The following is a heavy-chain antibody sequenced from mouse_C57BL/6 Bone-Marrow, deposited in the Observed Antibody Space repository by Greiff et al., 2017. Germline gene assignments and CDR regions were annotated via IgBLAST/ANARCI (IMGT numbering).Heavy chain of an antibody. D-gene: IGHD2-2*01. CDR2: IDPENGDT. J-gene: IGHJ2*01. Sequence: EVQLKEPGAELVRPGASVKLSCTASGFNFNDDYMHWVKQRPEQGLEWIGWIDPENGDTKSDSKFQGKATIAADKSSNAAYLQLSSLTSEDTAVYYCTTYGYDGKNYDDYWRRCTTLTVSS. CDR3: TTYGYDGKNYDDY. V-gene: IGHV14-4*01. CDR1: GFNFNDDY.